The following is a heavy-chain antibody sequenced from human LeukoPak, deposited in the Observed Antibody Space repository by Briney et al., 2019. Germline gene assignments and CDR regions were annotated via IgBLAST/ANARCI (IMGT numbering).Heavy chain of an antibody. Sequence: ASVKVSCRASGYTFIDYYIHWVRQAPGQGPEWMGWTNTNSGGTNYAQKFQGRVSMTRDTSITTAYMELSRLRSDDTAVYYCAVWFGELFREYYFDYWAREPWSPSPQ. CDR1: GYTFIDYY. J-gene: IGHJ4*02. D-gene: IGHD3-10*01. CDR2: TNTNSGGT. CDR3: AVWFGELFREYYFDY. V-gene: IGHV1-2*02.